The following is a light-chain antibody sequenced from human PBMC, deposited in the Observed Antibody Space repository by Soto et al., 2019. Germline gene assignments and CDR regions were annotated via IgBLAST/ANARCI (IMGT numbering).Light chain of an antibody. J-gene: IGKJ1*01. V-gene: IGKV3-20*01. Sequence: IVFTPCPATLSLTLGERATLSCRASQSVSSSSLAWYRPKPGQAPRLLSYGASSRATGIPDRFSCSGSGTDFTLTITRLEPEDFAVYYYQQYCSSPWTFGRGTKVDTK. CDR3: QQYCSSPWT. CDR2: GAS. CDR1: QSVSSSS.